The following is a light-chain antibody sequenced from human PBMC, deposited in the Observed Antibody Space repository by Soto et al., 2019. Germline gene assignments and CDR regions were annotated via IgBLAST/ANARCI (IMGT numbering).Light chain of an antibody. CDR1: SSDIGAFNF. CDR3: SSFTSASTRI. V-gene: IGLV2-14*03. J-gene: IGLJ1*01. Sequence: QSALTQPASVSGSPGQSISIPCTGTSSDIGAFNFVSWYQQHPGKAPKVLIYGVTNRPSGVDYRFSASKSGNTAALIISGLQPEDEADYYCSSFTSASTRIFGTGTKVTVL. CDR2: GVT.